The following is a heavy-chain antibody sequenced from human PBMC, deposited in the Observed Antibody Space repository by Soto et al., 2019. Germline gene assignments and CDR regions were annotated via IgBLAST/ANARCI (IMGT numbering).Heavy chain of an antibody. CDR2: IIPIFGTA. D-gene: IGHD5-12*01. V-gene: IGHV1-69*13. Sequence: SVKVSCKSSGGTFNAYTITWVRRAPGQGLEWMGRIIPIFGTADYAQKFQGRVTITADESTSTAYMELSSLRSEDTAVYYCASPPIVATIVNYYYGMDVWGQGTTVTVSS. CDR3: ASPPIVATIVNYYYGMDV. J-gene: IGHJ6*02. CDR1: GGTFNAYT.